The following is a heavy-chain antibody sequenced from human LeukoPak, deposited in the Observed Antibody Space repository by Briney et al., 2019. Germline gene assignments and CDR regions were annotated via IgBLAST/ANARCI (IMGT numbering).Heavy chain of an antibody. CDR1: GGSISGYT. V-gene: IGHV4-59*05. CDR2: IYYSGST. Sequence: SETLSLTCTVSGGSISGYTWSWIRQPAGKGLEWIGSIYYSGSTYYNPSLKSRVTISVDTSKNQFSLKLSSVTAADTAVYYCARNTVVVTTPGDWYFDLWGRGTLVTVSS. D-gene: IGHD3-22*01. CDR3: ARNTVVVTTPGDWYFDL. J-gene: IGHJ2*01.